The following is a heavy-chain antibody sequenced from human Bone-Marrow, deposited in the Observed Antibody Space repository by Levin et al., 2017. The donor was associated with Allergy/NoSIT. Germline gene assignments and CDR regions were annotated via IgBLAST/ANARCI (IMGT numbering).Heavy chain of an antibody. D-gene: IGHD1/OR15-1a*01. V-gene: IGHV3-23*01. CDR1: GFTFSGYA. J-gene: IGHJ4*02. CDR2: ISNSGGNT. Sequence: GGSLRLSCAASGFTFSGYAMSWVRQAPGKGLEWVSGISNSGGNTYYADSMEGRFTISRDNSKNTLHLQMNSLRADDTAVYHCARVPLAHTGLFFFDYWGQGSLVTVSS. CDR3: ARVPLAHTGLFFFDY.